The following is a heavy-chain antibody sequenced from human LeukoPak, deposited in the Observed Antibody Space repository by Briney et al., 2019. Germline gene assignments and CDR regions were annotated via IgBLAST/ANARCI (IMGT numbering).Heavy chain of an antibody. CDR2: INWNGGST. CDR3: ARDPYDSSGYRTYYFDY. Sequence: SGGSLRLSCAASGFTFDDYGMSWVRQAPGKGLKWGSGINWNGGSTGYADSVKGRFTISRDNAKNSLYLQMNSLRAEDTALYYCARDPYDSSGYRTYYFDYWGQGTLVTVSS. J-gene: IGHJ4*02. D-gene: IGHD3-22*01. CDR1: GFTFDDYG. V-gene: IGHV3-20*04.